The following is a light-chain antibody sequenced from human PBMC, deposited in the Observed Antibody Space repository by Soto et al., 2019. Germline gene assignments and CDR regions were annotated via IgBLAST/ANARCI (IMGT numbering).Light chain of an antibody. CDR3: QQRSNWPRAT. V-gene: IGKV3-11*01. CDR1: QSVSSSY. Sequence: EIVLTPSPGTLSLSPGERATLSCRASQSVSSSYLAWYQQKPGQAPRLLIYDASNRATGIPARFSGSGSGTDFTLTISSLEPEDFAVYYCQQRSNWPRATFGQGTRLEI. J-gene: IGKJ5*01. CDR2: DAS.